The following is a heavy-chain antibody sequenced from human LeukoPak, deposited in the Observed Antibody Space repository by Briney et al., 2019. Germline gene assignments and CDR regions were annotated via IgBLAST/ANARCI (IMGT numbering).Heavy chain of an antibody. J-gene: IGHJ4*02. CDR2: INPSGGST. CDR3: ARDFGHSSYCSGGSCYPEVDY. V-gene: IGHV1-46*01. D-gene: IGHD2-15*01. CDR1: GYTFTSYY. Sequence: ASVTVSFKASGYTFTSYYMHWVRQAPGQGLEWMGIINPSGGSTSYAQKSQGRVTMTRDTSTSTVYMELSSLRSEDTAVYYCARDFGHSSYCSGGSCYPEVDYWGQGTLVTVSS.